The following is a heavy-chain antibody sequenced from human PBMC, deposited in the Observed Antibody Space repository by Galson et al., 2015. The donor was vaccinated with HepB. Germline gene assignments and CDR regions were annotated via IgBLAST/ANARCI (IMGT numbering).Heavy chain of an antibody. CDR1: GFTFSDYT. CDR3: ARDDYGDTGPIFDF. Sequence: LRLSCATPGFTFSDYTMNWVRQAPGKGLEWVSTIRNGGGATLYADSVKGRFTISRDNSQNTLYLQMNSLGAEDTALYFCARDDYGDTGPIFDFWGQGTLVTVSS. CDR2: IRNGGGAT. D-gene: IGHD4-17*01. J-gene: IGHJ4*02. V-gene: IGHV3-23*01.